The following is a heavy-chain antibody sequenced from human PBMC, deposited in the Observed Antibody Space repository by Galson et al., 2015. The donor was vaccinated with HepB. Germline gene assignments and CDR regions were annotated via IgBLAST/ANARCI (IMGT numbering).Heavy chain of an antibody. CDR3: VKTGGLYQLLDYFDY. D-gene: IGHD2-2*01. V-gene: IGHV3-30*18. J-gene: IGHJ4*02. Sequence: SLRLSCAASGFTFSNYGIYWVRQAPGKGLEWVALISNDGSKKYYADSVKGRFTITRDNSVNTLYLQMNSLRADDTAVDYCVKTGGLYQLLDYFDYWGQGTLVTVSS. CDR2: ISNDGSKK. CDR1: GFTFSNYG.